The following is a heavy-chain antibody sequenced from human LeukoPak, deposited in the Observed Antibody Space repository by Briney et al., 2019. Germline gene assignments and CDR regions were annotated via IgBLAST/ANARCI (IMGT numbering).Heavy chain of an antibody. Sequence: NPGGSLRLSCAASGFIFSSYSMNWVRQVPGKGLEWVSSISSSSSYIYYADSVKGRFTISRDNAKNSLYLQMNSLRAEDTAVYYCARDGLLGYCSSTSCYRYYFDYWGQGTLVTVSS. J-gene: IGHJ4*02. V-gene: IGHV3-21*01. CDR3: ARDGLLGYCSSTSCYRYYFDY. CDR2: ISSSSSYI. D-gene: IGHD2-2*01. CDR1: GFIFSSYS.